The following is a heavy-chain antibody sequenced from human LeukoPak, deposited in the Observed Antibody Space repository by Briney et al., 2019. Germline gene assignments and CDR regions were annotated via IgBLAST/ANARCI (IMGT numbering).Heavy chain of an antibody. CDR3: ARGRVGDHSGSYYFGY. Sequence: PGGSLRLSCAASGFTVKNNYMIWIRQAPGKGLEWVSVIHNFGSTYYADSVKGRFTISRENSENTLNLQMNSLRVEDTAVYYCARGRVGDHSGSYYFGYWGQGTLVTVSS. V-gene: IGHV3-53*01. CDR1: GFTVKNNY. D-gene: IGHD1-26*01. J-gene: IGHJ4*02. CDR2: IHNFGST.